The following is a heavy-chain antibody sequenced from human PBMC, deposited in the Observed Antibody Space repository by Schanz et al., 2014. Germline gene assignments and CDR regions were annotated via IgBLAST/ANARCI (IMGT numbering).Heavy chain of an antibody. Sequence: AQVVESGGGLVKPGGSLRLSCVASGFTFSNAWMNWVRQGPGKGLEWVSYISSSGTTIYYADSVKGRFTISRDNAKNSLYLQMNSLRAEDTAVYYCARNPRAPEYFQHWGQGTLVTVSS. CDR1: GFTFSNAW. CDR2: ISSSGTTI. V-gene: IGHV3-11*01. CDR3: ARNPRAPEYFQH. J-gene: IGHJ1*01.